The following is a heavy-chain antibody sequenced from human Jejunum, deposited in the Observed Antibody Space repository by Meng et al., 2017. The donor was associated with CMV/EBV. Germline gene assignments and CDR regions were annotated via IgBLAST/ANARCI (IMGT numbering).Heavy chain of an antibody. CDR3: AKDLYYGDPAAFPL. J-gene: IGHJ3*01. CDR1: GFALSYWN. V-gene: IGHV3-21*01. Sequence: GFALSYWNMNWVRQAPGKGLEWVSSMSGNSNYLYYADSLKGRFTISRDNAKNSLYLQMDSLRAEDTAVYYCAKDLYYGDPAAFPLWGQGTMVTVSS. CDR2: MSGNSNYL. D-gene: IGHD2-21*01.